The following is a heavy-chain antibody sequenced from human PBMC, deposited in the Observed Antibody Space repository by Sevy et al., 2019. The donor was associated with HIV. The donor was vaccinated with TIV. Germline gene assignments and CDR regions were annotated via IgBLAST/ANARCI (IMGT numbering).Heavy chain of an antibody. CDR1: EFTVSNAW. D-gene: IGHD3-16*02. CDR3: TTEAIDGDEYVGGSYRSYYFYGMDV. J-gene: IGHJ6*02. V-gene: IGHV3-15*01. Sequence: GGSLRLSCAASEFTVSNAWMSWVRQAPGKGLEWVGLIKSKTDGGTTDYAAPVKGRFTISRDDSKNTLYLQMSSRKNEDTAVYYCTTEAIDGDEYVGGSYRSYYFYGMDVWGQGTTVTVSS. CDR2: IKSKTDGGTT.